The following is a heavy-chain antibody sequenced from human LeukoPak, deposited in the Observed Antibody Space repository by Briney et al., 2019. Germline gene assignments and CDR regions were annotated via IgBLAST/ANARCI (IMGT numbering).Heavy chain of an antibody. V-gene: IGHV4-4*02. CDR2: IEHSGST. CDR1: GGAIIGGNG. Sequence: SETLSLTSAFSGGAIIGGNGWGGVGRPPGRGREGIGEIEHSGSTNYNPSLKSRVPISVDKSKNQFSLKLSSVPAADTAVYYCARLGYSSSWYDWYYMDVWGKGTTVTVSS. J-gene: IGHJ6*03. D-gene: IGHD6-13*01. CDR3: ARLGYSSSWYDWYYMDV.